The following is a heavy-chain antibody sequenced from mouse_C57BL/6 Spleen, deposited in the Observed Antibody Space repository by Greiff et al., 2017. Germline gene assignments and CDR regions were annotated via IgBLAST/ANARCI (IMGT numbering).Heavy chain of an antibody. V-gene: IGHV14-4*01. Sequence: EVQLQQSGAELVRPGASVKLSCTASGFNIKDDYMHWVKQRPEQGLEWIGWIDPENGDTEYASKFQGKATITADTSSNTAYLQLSSLTSEDTAVYYCTTRRFGDYDWYFDGWGTGTTVTVSS. J-gene: IGHJ1*03. CDR3: TTRRFGDYDWYFDG. D-gene: IGHD2-4*01. CDR2: IDPENGDT. CDR1: GFNIKDDY.